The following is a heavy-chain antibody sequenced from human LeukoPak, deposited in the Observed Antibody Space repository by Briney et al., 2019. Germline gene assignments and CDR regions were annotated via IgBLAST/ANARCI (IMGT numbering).Heavy chain of an antibody. CDR1: GGSIGSYY. CDR3: ARITPAAAEGDWFDP. J-gene: IGHJ5*02. V-gene: IGHV4-59*01. Sequence: PSETLSLTSTVSGGSIGSYYCSWIRQPPGKGLEWIGYIHDTGSTKYNPSLKSRVTISVDTSRNHLSLKLSSVTAADTALYYCARITPAAAEGDWFDPWGQGTLVTVSS. D-gene: IGHD6-13*01. CDR2: IHDTGST.